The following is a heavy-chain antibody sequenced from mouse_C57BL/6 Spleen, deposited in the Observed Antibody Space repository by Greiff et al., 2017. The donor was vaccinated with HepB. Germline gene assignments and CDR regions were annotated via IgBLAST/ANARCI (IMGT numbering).Heavy chain of an antibody. D-gene: IGHD1-1*01. Sequence: QVQLQQPGAELVMPGASVKLSCKASGYTFTSYWMHWVKQRPGQGLEWIGEIDPSDSYTNYNQKFKGKSTFTVDKSSSTAYMQLSSLTSEDSAVYYCARSHITTVVEGFAYWGQGTLVTVSA. CDR1: GYTFTSYW. J-gene: IGHJ3*01. V-gene: IGHV1-69*01. CDR3: ARSHITTVVEGFAY. CDR2: IDPSDSYT.